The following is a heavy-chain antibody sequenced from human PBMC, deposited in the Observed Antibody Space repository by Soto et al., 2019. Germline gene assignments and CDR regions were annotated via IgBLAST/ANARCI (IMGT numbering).Heavy chain of an antibody. CDR1: RGTFNRYA. V-gene: IGHV1-69*01. CDR2: LVPQFGTS. CDR3: ARQNRDTPMVPFDV. D-gene: IGHD5-18*01. Sequence: QVQLVQSGAEVKKPGSSVKVSCLASRGTFNRYAINWVRQAPGHGLEWLGALVPQFGTSNYAQKFQDRVTIVVDESTNTTSMELRGLTSDDTAVYYCARQNRDTPMVPFDVWGQGTLVTVSS. J-gene: IGHJ4*02.